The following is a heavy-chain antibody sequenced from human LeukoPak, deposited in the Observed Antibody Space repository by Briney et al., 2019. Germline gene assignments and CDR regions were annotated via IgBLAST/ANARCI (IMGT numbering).Heavy chain of an antibody. CDR3: ALRGYSSSWTALDY. J-gene: IGHJ4*02. CDR2: IKQDGSEK. Sequence: PGGSLRLSCAASGFTLSSYWMNWVRQAPGKGLEWVANIKQDGSEKYYVDSVKGRFTISRDNAKNSLYLQMNSLRIEDTAVYYCALRGYSSSWTALDYWGQGTLVTVSS. CDR1: GFTLSSYW. D-gene: IGHD6-13*01. V-gene: IGHV3-7*01.